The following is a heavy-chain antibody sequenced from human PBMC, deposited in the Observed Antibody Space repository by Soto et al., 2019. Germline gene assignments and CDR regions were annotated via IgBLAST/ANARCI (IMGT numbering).Heavy chain of an antibody. Sequence: SETLSLTCSVSGRSISEINSYWGWIRQTPGEGLEWIGTIHHTGSTYYNPSLKSRVIISLDTSRNQFSLKLSSVTAADTALYYCARPEGGYGSGYSWFDPWGQGTRVTVSS. CDR2: IHHTGST. J-gene: IGHJ5*02. CDR3: ARPEGGYGSGYSWFDP. D-gene: IGHD5-12*01. V-gene: IGHV4-39*01. CDR1: GRSISEINSY.